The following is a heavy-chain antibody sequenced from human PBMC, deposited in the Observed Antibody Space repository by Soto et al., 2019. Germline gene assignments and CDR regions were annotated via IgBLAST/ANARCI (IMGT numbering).Heavy chain of an antibody. J-gene: IGHJ4*01. CDR3: ARDPGADGPIDY. V-gene: IGHV3-33*01. CDR1: GFTFNNYG. Sequence: GGSLRLSCGASGFTFNNYGLHWVRQAPGKGLEWVAVIWHDGKNKYYADSVKGRFTISRDNSKNTLYLEMNSLRVGDSAVYHCARDPGADGPIDYWGLGTLVTVSS. CDR2: IWHDGKNK.